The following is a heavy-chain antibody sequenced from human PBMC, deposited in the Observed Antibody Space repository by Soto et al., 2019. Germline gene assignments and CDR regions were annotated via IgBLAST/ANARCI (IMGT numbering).Heavy chain of an antibody. D-gene: IGHD3-3*01. J-gene: IGHJ4*02. Sequence: QVQLVQSGAEVKKPGASVKVSCKASGYTFTSYYMHWVRQAPGQGLEWMGIINPSGGSTSYAQKFQGRVTMTRDTSTSTVYMELSSLRSEDTAVYYCARGGLNFLEWLPLDYWGQGTLVTVSS. CDR3: ARGGLNFLEWLPLDY. CDR2: INPSGGST. V-gene: IGHV1-46*01. CDR1: GYTFTSYY.